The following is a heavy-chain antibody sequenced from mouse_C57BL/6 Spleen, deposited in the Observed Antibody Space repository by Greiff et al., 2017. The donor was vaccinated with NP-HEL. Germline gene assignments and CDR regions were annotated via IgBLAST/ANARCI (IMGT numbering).Heavy chain of an antibody. CDR2: INPGSGGT. V-gene: IGHV1-54*01. CDR1: GYTFTGYW. CDR3: ARSGSTTVVDWYFDV. D-gene: IGHD1-1*01. J-gene: IGHJ1*03. Sequence: LVESGAELMKPGASVKLSCKATGYTFTGYWIEWVKQRPGHGLEWIGVINPGSGGTNYNEKFKGKATLTADKSSSTAYMQLSSLTSEDSAVYFCARSGSTTVVDWYFDVWGTGTTVTVSS.